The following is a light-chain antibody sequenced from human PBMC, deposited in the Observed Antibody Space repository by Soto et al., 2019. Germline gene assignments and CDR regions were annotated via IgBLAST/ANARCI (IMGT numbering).Light chain of an antibody. J-gene: IGKJ4*01. CDR1: QSISDT. CDR3: QQYDRWPVT. V-gene: IGKV3-15*01. Sequence: EIVMTQSPATLSVSPGGRATLSCRASQSISDTLAWYQQKPGQSPRLLISDASTGASGIPPRFSGSGSGTEFTLTIDRLQSADFAVYYCQQYDRWPVTFGGGTKVDIK. CDR2: DAS.